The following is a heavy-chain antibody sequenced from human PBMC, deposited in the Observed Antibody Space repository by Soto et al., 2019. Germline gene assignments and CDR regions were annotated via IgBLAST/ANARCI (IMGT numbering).Heavy chain of an antibody. CDR1: GDSVSSNSAA. J-gene: IGHJ6*02. CDR2: TYYRSKWYN. D-gene: IGHD6-13*01. V-gene: IGHV6-1*01. Sequence: SQTPSLTCAISGDSVSSNSAAWNWIRQSPSRGLEWLGRTYYRSKWYNDYAVSVKSRITINPDTSKNQFSLQLNSVTPEDTAVYYCARDPTYSSSWYPGYYYYYGMDVWGQGTTVTVSS. CDR3: ARDPTYSSSWYPGYYYYYGMDV.